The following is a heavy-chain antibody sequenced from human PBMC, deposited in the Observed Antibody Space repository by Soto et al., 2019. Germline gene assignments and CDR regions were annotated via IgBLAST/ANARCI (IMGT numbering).Heavy chain of an antibody. D-gene: IGHD2-8*01. Sequence: ASVKVSCKASGYTFTSYAMHWVRQAPGQRLEWMGWINAGNGNTKYSQKFQGRVTITRDTSASTAYMELNSLRSEDTAVYYCARVYYSAYENWFDPWCQGTLVTVSS. CDR2: INAGNGNT. CDR1: GYTFTSYA. CDR3: ARVYYSAYENWFDP. J-gene: IGHJ5*02. V-gene: IGHV1-3*01.